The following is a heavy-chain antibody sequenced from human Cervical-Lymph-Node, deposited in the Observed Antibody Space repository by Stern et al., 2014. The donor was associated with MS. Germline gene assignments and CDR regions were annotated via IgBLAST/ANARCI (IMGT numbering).Heavy chain of an antibody. CDR3: AKDGEIEGDAFDV. J-gene: IGHJ3*01. CDR2: ISGSGAST. CDR1: GFTFSDHA. D-gene: IGHD2/OR15-2a*01. V-gene: IGHV3-23*04. Sequence: EVQLVESGGGLVQPGGSLRLSCAASGFTFSDHALTWVRQAPGQGLERVSAISGSGASTYSAGSVKGRFTISRDNSKNTMFLQMSRLRVEDTATYFCAKDGEIEGDAFDVWGQGTLVTVSS.